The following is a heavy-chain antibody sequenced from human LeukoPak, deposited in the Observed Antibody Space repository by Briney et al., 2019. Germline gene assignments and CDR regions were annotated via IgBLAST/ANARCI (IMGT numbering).Heavy chain of an antibody. V-gene: IGHV1-69*06. D-gene: IGHD3-3*01. CDR3: ARGATYDFWSGYYTSHYYYYMDV. Sequence: ASVKLSCKASGYTVTTYYMHWVRQAPGQGLEWMGGIIPIFGTANYAQKFQGRVTITSDKATSTAYMELSRLRSEDTAVYYCARGATYDFWSGYYTSHYYYYMDVWGKGTTVTVSS. CDR1: GYTVTTYY. J-gene: IGHJ6*03. CDR2: IIPIFGTA.